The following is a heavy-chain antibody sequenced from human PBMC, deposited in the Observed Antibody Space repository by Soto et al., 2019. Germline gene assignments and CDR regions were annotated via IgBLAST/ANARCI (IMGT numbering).Heavy chain of an antibody. V-gene: IGHV3-23*01. CDR2: IGSNGADK. CDR1: GFAFNNYA. CDR3: AADYLRHNSLNGYYYSYGMDV. J-gene: IGHJ6*01. Sequence: GGSLRLSCAASGFAFNNYAMNWVRQAPGKGLEWVSTIGSNGADKQYADFVKGRFTVSRDSSKSTLSLQMNSLRAEGTAVYYCAADYLRHNSLNGYYYSYGMDVWGQGTTVTVSS. D-gene: IGHD4-17*01.